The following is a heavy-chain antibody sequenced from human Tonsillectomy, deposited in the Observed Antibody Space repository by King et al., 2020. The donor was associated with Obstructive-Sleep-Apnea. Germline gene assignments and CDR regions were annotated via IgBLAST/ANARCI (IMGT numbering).Heavy chain of an antibody. J-gene: IGHJ4*02. Sequence: LQLVQSGAEVKKPGESLRISCTGSEDSFISYWITWVRQTPGKGLEWVGRIHPEDSNTNYSPSFRGHVTLSADKSTNTVYLQWNSLEASDTAMYYCSRHEQPFWGQGTLVTVS. CDR3: SRHEQPF. CDR1: EDSFISYW. D-gene: IGHD1/OR15-1a*01. CDR2: IHPEDSNT. V-gene: IGHV5-10-1*01.